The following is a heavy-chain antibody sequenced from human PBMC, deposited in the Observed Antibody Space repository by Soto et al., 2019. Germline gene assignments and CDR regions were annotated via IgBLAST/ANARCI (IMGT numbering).Heavy chain of an antibody. D-gene: IGHD3-22*01. CDR1: GYSFTSYW. CDR3: ARDRGGYYYDSSGYSYGMDV. CDR2: IYPGDSDT. V-gene: IGHV5-51*01. J-gene: IGHJ6*02. Sequence: PGESLKISCKGSGYSFTSYWIGWVRQMPGKGLEWMGIIYPGDSDTRYSPSFQGQVTISADKSISTAYLQWSSLKASDTAMYYCARDRGGYYYDSSGYSYGMDVWGQGTTVTVSS.